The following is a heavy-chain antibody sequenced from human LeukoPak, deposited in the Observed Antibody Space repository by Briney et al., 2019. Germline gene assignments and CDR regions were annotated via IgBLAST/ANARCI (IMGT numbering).Heavy chain of an antibody. CDR3: AKDDGLGKYYDFIEGKNYYGMDV. Sequence: GRSLRLSTTASGFTLSNYAMHWVRESSGQEVKCLAVSSYDGSNESYSDSVKARFTTSRDNSKNKVFLQMSSLRVDDTALYYCAKDDGLGKYYDFIEGKNYYGMDVWGKGTTVTVSS. D-gene: IGHD3-10*01. CDR2: SSYDGSNE. V-gene: IGHV3-30*04. J-gene: IGHJ6*04. CDR1: GFTLSNYA.